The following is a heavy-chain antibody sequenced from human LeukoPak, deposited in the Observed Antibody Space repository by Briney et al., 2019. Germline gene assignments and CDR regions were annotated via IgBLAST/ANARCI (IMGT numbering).Heavy chain of an antibody. J-gene: IGHJ5*02. Sequence: GASVKVSCKASGGTFSSYAISWVRQAPGQGLEWMGGIIPIFGTANYAQKFQGRVTITADDSTSTAYMELSSLRSEDTAVYYCARSGDIVVVPAANENWFDPWGQGTLVTVSS. V-gene: IGHV1-69*13. D-gene: IGHD2-2*01. CDR3: ARSGDIVVVPAANENWFDP. CDR1: GGTFSSYA. CDR2: IIPIFGTA.